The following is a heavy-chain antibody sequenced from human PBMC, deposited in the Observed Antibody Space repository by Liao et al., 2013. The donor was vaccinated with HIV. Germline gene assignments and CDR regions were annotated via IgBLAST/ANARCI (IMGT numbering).Heavy chain of an antibody. D-gene: IGHD2-15*01. Sequence: QVQLQESGPGLVKPSETLSLTCTVSGDSISSAEYYWSWIRQPPGKGLEWIGYIYYSGSTYYNPSLKSRVLISVDTSKNQFSLKLSSVTAADTAVYYCAREGGYCTGGSCRLYYFDFWGQGTLVTVSS. V-gene: IGHV4-30-4*08. CDR3: AREGGYCTGGSCRLYYFDF. CDR1: GDSISSAEYY. J-gene: IGHJ4*02. CDR2: IYYSGST.